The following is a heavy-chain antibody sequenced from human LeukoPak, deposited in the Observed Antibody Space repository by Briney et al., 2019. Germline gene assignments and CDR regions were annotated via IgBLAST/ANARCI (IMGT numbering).Heavy chain of an antibody. CDR1: GGSISSYY. D-gene: IGHD3-22*01. CDR3: ARGYYDSSGYYYFDY. V-gene: IGHV4-59*01. J-gene: IGHJ4*02. CDR2: IYYSGST. Sequence: SETLSLTCTVSGGSISSYYWSWIRQPPGRGLEWIGYIYYSGSTNYNPSLKSRVTISVDTSKNQFSLKLSSVTAADTAVYYCARGYYDSSGYYYFDYWGQGTLVTVSS.